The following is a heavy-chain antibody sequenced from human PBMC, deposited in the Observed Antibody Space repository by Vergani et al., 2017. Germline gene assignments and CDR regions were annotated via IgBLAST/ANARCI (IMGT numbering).Heavy chain of an antibody. CDR1: GYTFTSYA. D-gene: IGHD3-10*01. CDR3: AGGDVLTTYYYGSGSYSLGWYGMDV. J-gene: IGHJ6*02. CDR2: INAGNGNT. Sequence: QVQLVQSGAEVKKPGASVKVSCKASGYTFTSYAMHWVRQAPGQRLEWMGWINAGNGNTKYSQKFQGRVTITRDTSASTAYMELSSLRSEDTAVYYCAGGDVLTTYYYGSGSYSLGWYGMDVWGQGTTVTVSS. V-gene: IGHV1-3*01.